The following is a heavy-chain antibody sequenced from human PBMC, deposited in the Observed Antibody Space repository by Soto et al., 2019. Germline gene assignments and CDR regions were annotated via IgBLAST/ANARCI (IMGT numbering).Heavy chain of an antibody. CDR3: AREFSYDRYYYGMDV. D-gene: IGHD5-18*01. CDR2: ISSSSYI. V-gene: IGHV3-21*01. Sequence: EVQLVESGGGLVKPGGSLRLSCAASGFTFSSYSMNWVRQAPGKGLEWVSSISSSSYIYYADSVKGRFTISRDNAKNSLYLQMNSLRAEDTAVYYCAREFSYDRYYYGMDVWGQGTTVTVSS. CDR1: GFTFSSYS. J-gene: IGHJ6*02.